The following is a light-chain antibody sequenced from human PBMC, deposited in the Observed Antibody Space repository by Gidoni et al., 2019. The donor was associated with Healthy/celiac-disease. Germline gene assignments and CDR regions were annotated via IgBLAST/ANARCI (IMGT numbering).Light chain of an antibody. CDR2: WAS. J-gene: IGKJ4*01. Sequence: DIVMTQSPDSLAVSLGERATINCKSSQSVLYSSNNKNYLAWYQQKPGQPPKLLIYWASTRESGVPDRFSGSGSGTDFTLTISSLQAEDVAVYYCQQYYSTPPTFGGXTKVVIK. CDR1: QSVLYSSNNKNY. CDR3: QQYYSTPPT. V-gene: IGKV4-1*01.